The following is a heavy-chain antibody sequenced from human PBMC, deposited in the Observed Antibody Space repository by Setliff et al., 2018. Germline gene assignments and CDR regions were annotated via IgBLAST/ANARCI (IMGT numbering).Heavy chain of an antibody. CDR2: IIPIIGIA. J-gene: IGHJ4*02. CDR1: GGTFSSYA. CDR3: ARDGNDSSGYIFDY. Sequence: ASVKVSCKASGGTFSSYAISWVRQAPGQGLEWMGGIIPIIGIANYAQRFQGRVTITADESTSTAYMELSSLRSEDTAVYYCARDGNDSSGYIFDYWGQGTLVTVSS. V-gene: IGHV1-69*10. D-gene: IGHD3-22*01.